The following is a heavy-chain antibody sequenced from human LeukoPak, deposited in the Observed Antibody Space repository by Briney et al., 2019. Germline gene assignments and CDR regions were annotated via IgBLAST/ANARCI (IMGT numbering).Heavy chain of an antibody. CDR2: ISSSSSYI. CDR1: GFTFSSYS. J-gene: IGHJ6*04. V-gene: IGHV3-21*01. Sequence: GGSLRLSCAASGFTFSSYSMNWVRQAPGKELEWVSSISSSSSYIYYADSVKGRFTISRDNAKNSLYLQMNSLRAEDTAVYYCAELGITMIGGVWGKGTTVTISS. D-gene: IGHD3-10*02. CDR3: AELGITMIGGV.